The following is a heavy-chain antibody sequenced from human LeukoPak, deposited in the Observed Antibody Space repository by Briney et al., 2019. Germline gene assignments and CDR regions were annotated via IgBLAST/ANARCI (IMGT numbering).Heavy chain of an antibody. CDR2: IYYSGST. CDR3: ARRGPNCSSTSCYTVLAGWFDP. D-gene: IGHD2-2*02. CDR1: GGSISSSSYY. J-gene: IGHJ5*02. V-gene: IGHV4-39*07. Sequence: SETLSLTCTVSGGSISSSSYYWGWIRQPPGKGLEWIGNIYYSGSTYYNPSLKSRVTISVDTSKNQFSLKLSSVTAADTAVYYCARRGPNCSSTSCYTVLAGWFDPWGQGTLVTVSS.